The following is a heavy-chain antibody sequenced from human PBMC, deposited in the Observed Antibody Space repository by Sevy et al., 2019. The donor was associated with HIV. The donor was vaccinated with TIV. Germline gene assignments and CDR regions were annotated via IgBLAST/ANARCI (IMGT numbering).Heavy chain of an antibody. CDR2: ISAYNGNT. D-gene: IGHD3-22*01. J-gene: IGHJ5*02. CDR1: GYTFTSYG. CDR3: AREPNYYDSSGYYYGWFDP. V-gene: IGHV1-18*04. Sequence: ASVKVSCKASGYTFTSYGISWVRQAPGQGLEWMGWISAYNGNTNYAQKLQGRVTMTTDTSTSTAYMELRSLRSDDTAGYYCAREPNYYDSSGYYYGWFDPWGQGTLVTVSS.